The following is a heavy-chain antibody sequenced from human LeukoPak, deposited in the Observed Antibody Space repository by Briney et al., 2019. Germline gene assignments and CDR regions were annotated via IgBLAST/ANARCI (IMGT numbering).Heavy chain of an antibody. CDR3: ATLGGHSLAAQNGY. V-gene: IGHV1-2*02. Sequence: ASVKVSCKASGYTFTVYFMHWVRQAPGQGLEWMGLMNPDNGGTHYAQKFQGRVTMTRDSSIDTAYMELSRLTSDDTAVYYCATLGGHSLAAQNGYWGQGTLVTVSS. CDR2: MNPDNGGT. CDR1: GYTFTVYF. J-gene: IGHJ4*02. D-gene: IGHD3-16*01.